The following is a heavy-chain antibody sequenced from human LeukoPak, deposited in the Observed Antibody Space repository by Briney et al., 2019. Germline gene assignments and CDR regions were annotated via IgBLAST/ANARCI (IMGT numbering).Heavy chain of an antibody. CDR1: GGSISSNNW. CDR2: IPHTGST. D-gene: IGHD1-1*01. V-gene: IGHV4-4*01. Sequence: AGTLTLTCGVSGGSISSNNWWTWVRQPPGKGLDWIGEIPHTGSTNYNPSLESRVTMSVDTSKNLFPLSLSSVTAADTAVYFCARVTATTPFDYWGQGTLVTVSS. J-gene: IGHJ4*02. CDR3: ARVTATTPFDY.